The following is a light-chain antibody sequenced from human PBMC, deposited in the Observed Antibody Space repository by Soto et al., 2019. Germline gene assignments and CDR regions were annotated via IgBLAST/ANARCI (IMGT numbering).Light chain of an antibody. V-gene: IGKV3-11*01. CDR2: DAS. CDR3: QQYQDRPYT. J-gene: IGKJ5*01. Sequence: EIVLTQSPATLSLSPGARAPLSCRARQSVSSYLAWYQQHPGQAPRLLIYDASNRAAGIPARFSGSGSGTDFTLTISSLEPEDSAVYYCQQYQDRPYTFGPGTRLEIK. CDR1: QSVSSY.